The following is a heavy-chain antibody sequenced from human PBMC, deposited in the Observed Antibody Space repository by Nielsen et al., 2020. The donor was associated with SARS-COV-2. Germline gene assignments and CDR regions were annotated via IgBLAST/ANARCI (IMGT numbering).Heavy chain of an antibody. CDR1: GFTFSSYC. D-gene: IGHD6-13*01. V-gene: IGHV3-7*03. CDR2: IKQDGSEK. J-gene: IGHJ6*02. Sequence: GESLKISCAASGFTFSSYCMSWVRQAPGKGLEWVANIKQDGSEKYYVDSVKGRFTISRDNAKNSLYLQMNSLRAEDTALYYCATGAAAGTGNYYYGMDVWGQGTTVTVSS. CDR3: ATGAAAGTGNYYYGMDV.